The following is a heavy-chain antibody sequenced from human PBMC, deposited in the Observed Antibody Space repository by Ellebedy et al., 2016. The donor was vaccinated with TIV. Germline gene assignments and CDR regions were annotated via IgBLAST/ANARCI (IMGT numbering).Heavy chain of an antibody. D-gene: IGHD4-17*01. CDR1: GFTFSSYA. CDR3: ARDLDYGDYLYY. J-gene: IGHJ4*02. CDR2: ISGSGGST. V-gene: IGHV3-23*01. Sequence: GESLKISXAASGFTFSSYAMSWVRQAPGKGLEWVSAISGSGGSTYYADSVKGRFTISRDNSKNTLYLQMNSLRAEDTAVYYCARDLDYGDYLYYWGQGTLVTVSS.